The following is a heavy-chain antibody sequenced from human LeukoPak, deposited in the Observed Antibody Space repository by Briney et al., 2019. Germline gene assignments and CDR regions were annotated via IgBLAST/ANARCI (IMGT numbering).Heavy chain of an antibody. CDR3: ARVRGVTPDY. V-gene: IGHV3-48*03. CDR2: ISSSGSTI. J-gene: IGHJ4*02. CDR1: GFTFSSYE. Sequence: GGSLRLSCAASGFTFSSYEMNWVRQAPGKGLEWASYISSSGSTIYYADSVKGRFTISRDNAKNSLYLQMNSLRAEDTAVYYCARVRGVTPDYWGQGTLVTVSS. D-gene: IGHD3-10*01.